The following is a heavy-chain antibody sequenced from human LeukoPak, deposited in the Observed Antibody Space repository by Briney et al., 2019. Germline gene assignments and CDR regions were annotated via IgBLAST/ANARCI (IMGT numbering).Heavy chain of an antibody. Sequence: ASVKVSCKASGYTFTNYATNWVRQAPGQGLEWMGWINPNSGGTNYAQKFQGRVTMTRDTSISTTYMELSRLRSDDTAVYYCARVYDYGGTYNWFDPWGQGTLVTVSS. J-gene: IGHJ5*02. D-gene: IGHD4-23*01. CDR2: INPNSGGT. V-gene: IGHV1-2*02. CDR1: GYTFTNYA. CDR3: ARVYDYGGTYNWFDP.